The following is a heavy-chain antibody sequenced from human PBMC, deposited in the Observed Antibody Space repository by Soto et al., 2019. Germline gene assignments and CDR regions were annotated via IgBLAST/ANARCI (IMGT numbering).Heavy chain of an antibody. Sequence: RWSLRLSCAVSGFTFSDYAIHWFRQAPGKGLEWMAVISYDGSNNDYADSVKGRFTISRDNSKNTVFLRMNSLRTDDTAVYYCARDSAAVGNFDSWGQGTLVTVSS. CDR3: ARDSAAVGNFDS. J-gene: IGHJ4*02. V-gene: IGHV3-30-3*01. CDR2: ISYDGSNN. D-gene: IGHD6-13*01. CDR1: GFTFSDYA.